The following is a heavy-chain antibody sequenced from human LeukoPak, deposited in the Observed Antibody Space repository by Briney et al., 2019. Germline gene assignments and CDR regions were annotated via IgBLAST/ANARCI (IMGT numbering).Heavy chain of an antibody. CDR2: INPISGGT. V-gene: IGHV1-2*02. J-gene: IGHJ4*02. D-gene: IGHD3-10*01. CDR1: GYSFSGYY. CDR3: ARVARFYSASGSYSDFDY. Sequence: ASVKVSCKASGYSFSGYYIHWVRQAPGQGLEWLGWINPISGGTSYAHKFQGRVTMTRDTSISTAYMELSGLTSDDTAVYYCARVARFYSASGSYSDFDYWGQGTLVTVSS.